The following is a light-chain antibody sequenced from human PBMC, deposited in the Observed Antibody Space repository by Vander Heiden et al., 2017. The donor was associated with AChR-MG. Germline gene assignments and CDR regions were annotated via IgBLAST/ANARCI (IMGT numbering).Light chain of an antibody. CDR1: QCVRRN. Sequence: EIVMTQSPATLSVSPGARVTLSCRASQCVRRNLAWYQQKPGQAPRLLIYGASTRATGIPARFSGSGSGTQFTLTISSLQSEDFAVYYCHQYNNWPPYTFGQGTKVEIK. J-gene: IGKJ2*01. CDR2: GAS. V-gene: IGKV3-15*01. CDR3: HQYNNWPPYT.